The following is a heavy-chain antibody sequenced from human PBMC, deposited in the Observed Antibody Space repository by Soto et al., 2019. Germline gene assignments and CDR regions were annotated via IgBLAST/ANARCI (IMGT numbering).Heavy chain of an antibody. CDR3: AKDGTRGVIGYYYYYGMDV. Sequence: QVQLVESGGGVVQPGRSLRLSCAASGFTFSSYGMHWVRQAPGKGLEWVAVISYDGSNKYYADSVKGRLTISRDNSKNTLYLQMNSLRAEDTAVYYCAKDGTRGVIGYYYYYGMDVWGQGTTVTVSS. D-gene: IGHD3-10*01. CDR2: ISYDGSNK. J-gene: IGHJ6*02. V-gene: IGHV3-30*18. CDR1: GFTFSSYG.